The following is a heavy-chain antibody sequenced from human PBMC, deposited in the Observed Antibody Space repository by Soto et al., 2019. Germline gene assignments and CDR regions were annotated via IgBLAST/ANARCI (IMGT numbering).Heavy chain of an antibody. Sequence: QVQLVQSGAEVKKPGASVKVSCKTSGYTFTSYDIHWVRQATGQGPEWMGWMNPYSGNTGYAQKFQGRIIMTRNTSMSTAYMELRSLRTEVTDVYYCAKTRFPAVADTWGQGTLVTVSS. V-gene: IGHV1-8*01. CDR1: GYTFTSYD. CDR2: MNPYSGNT. J-gene: IGHJ5*02. D-gene: IGHD6-19*01. CDR3: AKTRFPAVADT.